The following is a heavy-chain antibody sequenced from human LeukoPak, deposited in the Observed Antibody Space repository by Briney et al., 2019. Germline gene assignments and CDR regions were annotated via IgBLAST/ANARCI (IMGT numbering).Heavy chain of an antibody. D-gene: IGHD3-10*01. Sequence: SETLSLTCTVSGGSISSGDYYWSWIRQPPGKGLEWIGYIYYSGSTYYNPSLKSRVTISVDTSKNQFSLKLSSVTAADTAVYYCARSRVIGVSPYYCDYWGQGTLVTVSS. CDR1: GGSISSGDYY. J-gene: IGHJ4*02. V-gene: IGHV4-30-4*01. CDR3: ARSRVIGVSPYYCDY. CDR2: IYYSGST.